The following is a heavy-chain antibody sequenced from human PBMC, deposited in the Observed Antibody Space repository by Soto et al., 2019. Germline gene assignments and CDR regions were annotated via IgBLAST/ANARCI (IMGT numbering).Heavy chain of an antibody. CDR3: TTDSYSSMIVVRLDY. CDR1: GFIFNNAW. V-gene: IGHV3-15*07. J-gene: IGHJ4*01. Sequence: GRSLRLSCAASGFIFNNAWINWVRQAPGKGLEWVGRIKSKTDGGTTDYAAPVKGRFAISRDDSINMVYLQMKSLKTEDTGIYSCTTDSYSSMIVVRLDYLGHGHLVPGS. D-gene: IGHD3-22*01. CDR2: IKSKTDGGTT.